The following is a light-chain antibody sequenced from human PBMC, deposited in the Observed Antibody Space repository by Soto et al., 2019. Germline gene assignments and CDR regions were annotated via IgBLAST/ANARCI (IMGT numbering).Light chain of an antibody. J-gene: IGKJ4*02. V-gene: IGKV1-39*01. CDR1: QSISNS. CDR3: QESYTALWGT. Sequence: DIQMTQSPSSLSASVGDRVTITCRASQSISNSLNWYQQKLGKVPKVLIYGASSLQSGVPSRFSGSGSGTEFTLTISSLQPEDFATYYCQESYTALWGTFGEGTKVEI. CDR2: GAS.